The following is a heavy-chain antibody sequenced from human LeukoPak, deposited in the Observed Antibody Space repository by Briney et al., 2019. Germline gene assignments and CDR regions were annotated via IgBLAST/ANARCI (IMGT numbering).Heavy chain of an antibody. V-gene: IGHV1-2*02. CDR1: GYTFTDYY. CDR3: ARVQYCTNGVCYISAFDI. D-gene: IGHD2-8*01. CDR2: INPKSGDT. Sequence: ASVKVSCKASGYTFTDYYTHWVRQAPGQGLEWMGWINPKSGDTNYEQKFQGIITMTTDTSTSTAYMELRSLRSDDTAVYYCARVQYCTNGVCYISAFDIWGQGTMVTVSS. J-gene: IGHJ3*02.